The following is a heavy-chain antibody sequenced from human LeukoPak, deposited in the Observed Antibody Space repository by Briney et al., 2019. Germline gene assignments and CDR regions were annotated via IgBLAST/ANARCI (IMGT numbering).Heavy chain of an antibody. V-gene: IGHV3-21*01. J-gene: IGHJ1*01. CDR1: GFTFSTYS. Sequence: GSLRLSCAASGFTFSTYSMNWVRQAPGKGLEWVSSISSSSAYIYSADSEKGRFTISRDKAKNSLYLQMNSLRVEETAVYYCARGPRNSSSYQYFQHWGQGTLVTVST. D-gene: IGHD6-13*01. CDR2: ISSSSAYI. CDR3: ARGPRNSSSYQYFQH.